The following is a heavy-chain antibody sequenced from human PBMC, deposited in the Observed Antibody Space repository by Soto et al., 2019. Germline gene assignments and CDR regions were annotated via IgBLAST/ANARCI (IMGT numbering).Heavy chain of an antibody. Sequence: ASVKVSCKASGYTFTSYAIHWVRQAPGQRLEWMAWINGGNGNTKYSQRFQGRVTITRDTSASTAYMELSSLRSEDTAVYYCARSSPTVTTFDYWGQGTLVTVSS. D-gene: IGHD4-17*01. V-gene: IGHV1-3*01. CDR2: INGGNGNT. CDR3: ARSSPTVTTFDY. J-gene: IGHJ4*02. CDR1: GYTFTSYA.